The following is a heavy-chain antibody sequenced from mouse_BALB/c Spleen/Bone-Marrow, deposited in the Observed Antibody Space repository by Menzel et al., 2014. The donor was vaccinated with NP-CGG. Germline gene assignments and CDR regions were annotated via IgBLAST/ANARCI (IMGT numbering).Heavy chain of an antibody. CDR1: GFTFTDYY. V-gene: IGHV7-3*02. J-gene: IGHJ2*01. CDR3: ARTTGTPYLDY. Sequence: EVKLMESGGGLVQPGGSLRLSCTTSGFTFTDYYMSWVRPPPGKALEWLGFIRNKANGYTTEYSASVKGRFTISRDSSQSILYLQMNTLRAEDSATYYCARTTGTPYLDYWGQGTTLTVSS. CDR2: IRNKANGYTT. D-gene: IGHD4-1*02.